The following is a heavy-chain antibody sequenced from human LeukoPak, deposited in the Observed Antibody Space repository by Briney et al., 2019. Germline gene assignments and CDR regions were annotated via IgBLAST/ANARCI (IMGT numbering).Heavy chain of an antibody. J-gene: IGHJ4*02. Sequence: SETLSLTCAVYGGSFSSYYWSWIRQPPGKGLEWIGEINHSGSTNYNPSLKSRVTISVDTSKNQFSLKLSSVTAADTAVYYCARQGLMIRPHFDYWGQGTLVTVSS. D-gene: IGHD3-16*01. CDR1: GGSFSSYY. CDR3: ARQGLMIRPHFDY. V-gene: IGHV4-34*01. CDR2: INHSGST.